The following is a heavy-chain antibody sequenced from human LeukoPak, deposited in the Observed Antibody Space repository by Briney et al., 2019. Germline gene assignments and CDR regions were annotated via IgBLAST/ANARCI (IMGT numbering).Heavy chain of an antibody. V-gene: IGHV4-59*12. D-gene: IGHD6-13*01. CDR1: GGSISSYY. Sequence: SETLSLTCTVSGGSISSYYWSWIRQPPGKGLEWIGYIYYSGSTNYNPSLKSRVTISVDTSKNQFSLKLSSVTAADTAVYYCARGRQAAAGSGYYGMDVWGQGTTVTVSS. CDR3: ARGRQAAAGSGYYGMDV. CDR2: IYYSGST. J-gene: IGHJ6*02.